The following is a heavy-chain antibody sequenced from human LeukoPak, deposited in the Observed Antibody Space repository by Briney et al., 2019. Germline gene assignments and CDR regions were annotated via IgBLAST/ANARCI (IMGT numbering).Heavy chain of an antibody. CDR1: GFTFSSYA. D-gene: IGHD6-19*01. J-gene: IGHJ5*02. Sequence: GGSLRLSCAASGFTFSSYAMSWVRQAPGKGLECVSVITDSYNTYYGDSVKGRFTVSRDNSRKTLFLQMNSLRVDDTALYYCVKGACSSGCSGNHWGQGTRVIVSS. CDR3: VKGACSSGCSGNH. V-gene: IGHV3-23*01. CDR2: ITDSYNT.